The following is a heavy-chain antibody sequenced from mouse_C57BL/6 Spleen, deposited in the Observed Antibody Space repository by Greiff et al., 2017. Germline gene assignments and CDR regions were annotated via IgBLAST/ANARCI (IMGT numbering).Heavy chain of an antibody. D-gene: IGHD2-1*01. Sequence: EVHLVESGGGLVKPGGSLKLSCAASGFTFSSYAMSWVRQTPEKRLEWVATISDGGSYTYYPDNVKGRFTISRDNAKNNLYLQMSHLKSEDTAMYYCARDGNYVYWGQGTLVTVSA. CDR1: GFTFSSYA. CDR2: ISDGGSYT. J-gene: IGHJ3*01. V-gene: IGHV5-4*01. CDR3: ARDGNYVY.